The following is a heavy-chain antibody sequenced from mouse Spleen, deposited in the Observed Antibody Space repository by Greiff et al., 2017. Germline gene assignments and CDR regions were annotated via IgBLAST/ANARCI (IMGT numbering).Heavy chain of an antibody. CDR1: GFTFSSYA. CDR3: AREGVRRGGYAMDY. J-gene: IGHJ4*01. D-gene: IGHD2-14*01. V-gene: IGHV5-9-3*01. Sequence: EVQLVESGGGLVKLGGSLKLSCAASGFTFSSYAMSWVRQTPEKRLEWVATISSGGGNTYYPDSVKGRFTISRDNAKNTLYLQMSSLKSEDTAMYYCAREGVRRGGYAMDYWGQGTSVTVSS. CDR2: ISSGGGNT.